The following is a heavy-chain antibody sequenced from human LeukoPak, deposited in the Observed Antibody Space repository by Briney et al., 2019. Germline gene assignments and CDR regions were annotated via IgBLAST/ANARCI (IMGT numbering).Heavy chain of an antibody. CDR1: GGFISSYY. CDR3: ASFGFERDSSGYPPHWFDP. CDR2: IYYSGRT. J-gene: IGHJ5*02. D-gene: IGHD3-22*01. Sequence: SETLSLTCTVSGGFISSYYWSWIRQPPGKGREWIGYIYYSGRTNANPSLKSRVTISVATSINQFSLKLSSVTAADTAVYYCASFGFERDSSGYPPHWFDPWGQGTLVTVSS. V-gene: IGHV4-59*12.